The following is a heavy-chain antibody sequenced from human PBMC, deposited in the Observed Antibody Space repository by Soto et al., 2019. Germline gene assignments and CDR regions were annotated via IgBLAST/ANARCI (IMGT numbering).Heavy chain of an antibody. D-gene: IGHD1-26*01. CDR2: IIPIFGTA. CDR3: TRMGHSGRFYFDY. V-gene: IGHV1-69*01. Sequence: QVQLVQSGAEVKKPGSSVKVSCKASGGTFSSYAISWVRQAPGQGLEWMGGIIPIFGTANYAQKFQGRVTITVDESTSTAYMEVGCLRSEDTAVYYCTRMGHSGRFYFDYWGQGTLVTVSS. J-gene: IGHJ4*02. CDR1: GGTFSSYA.